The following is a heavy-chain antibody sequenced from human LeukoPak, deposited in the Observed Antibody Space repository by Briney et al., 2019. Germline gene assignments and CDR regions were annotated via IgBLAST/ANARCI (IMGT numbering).Heavy chain of an antibody. D-gene: IGHD5-24*01. CDR2: NHNSGST. CDR3: ARGSMDGYNPTGYFDL. CDR1: GGSLSSYY. V-gene: IGHV4-59*01. J-gene: IGHJ2*01. Sequence: ETLSPTCTVSGGSLSSYYRSWIRQPPGKGLGWIGYNHNSGSTNYAPTLKSRVTMSIDTSKSQFSLKLSSVTAADTAVYYCARGSMDGYNPTGYFDLWGRGTLVTVSS.